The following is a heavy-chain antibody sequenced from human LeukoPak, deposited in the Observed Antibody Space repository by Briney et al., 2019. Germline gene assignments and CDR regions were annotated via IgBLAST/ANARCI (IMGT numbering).Heavy chain of an antibody. CDR2: IWYDGSNK. D-gene: IGHD3-3*01. V-gene: IGHV3-33*01. J-gene: IGHJ4*02. CDR1: GFTFSSYG. Sequence: GGSLRLSCAASGFTFSSYGMHWVRQAPGKGLEWVAVIWYDGSNKYYADSVKGRFTISRDDSKNTLYLQMNSLKTEDTAVYFCTTATIYDFWNGYFKTFDYWGQGTLVTVSS. CDR3: TTATIYDFWNGYFKTFDY.